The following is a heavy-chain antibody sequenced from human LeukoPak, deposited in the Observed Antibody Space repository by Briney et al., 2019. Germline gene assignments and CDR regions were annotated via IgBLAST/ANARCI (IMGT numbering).Heavy chain of an antibody. D-gene: IGHD3-10*01. CDR3: TRGQKYPYGLEFDY. CDR1: GFVFGDYN. V-gene: IGHV3-49*04. Sequence: GRSLRLSCTASGFVFGDYNMNWVRQAPGKGLEWVGYIRSKTHDGTADYAASVKGRFTISRDDSENIAYLQMTSLKSEDTAVYYCTRGQKYPYGLEFDYWGQGALVTVSA. J-gene: IGHJ4*02. CDR2: IRSKTHDGTA.